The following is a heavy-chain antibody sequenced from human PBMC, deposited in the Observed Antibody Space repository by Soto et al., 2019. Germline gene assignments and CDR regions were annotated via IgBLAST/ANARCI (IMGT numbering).Heavy chain of an antibody. CDR3: TTTRPGTNVFDN. J-gene: IGHJ3*02. V-gene: IGHV3-15*01. Sequence: WVRQAPGKGLEYIGRIRSKTDGGTTEYAAPVEGRFTISRDDSKNTLYPQMGGLKTEDTAVYYCTTTRPGTNVFDNWGQGTLVTVSS. D-gene: IGHD6-13*01. CDR2: IRSKTDGGTT.